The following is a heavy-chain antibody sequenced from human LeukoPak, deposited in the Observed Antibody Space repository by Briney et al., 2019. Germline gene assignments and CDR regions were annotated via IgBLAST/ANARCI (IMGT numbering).Heavy chain of an antibody. V-gene: IGHV3-7*01. J-gene: IGHJ4*02. D-gene: IGHD4-23*01. CDR1: GFTFSSDW. CDR3: ARGRRWQDY. CDR2: IKQDGSEK. Sequence: TGGSLRLSCAAFGFTFSSDWMSWVRQAPGKGLEWEGNIKQDGSEKYYVDSVKGRFTISRDNAKNSLYLQMNSLRAEDTAVYYCARGRRWQDYWGQGTLVTVSS.